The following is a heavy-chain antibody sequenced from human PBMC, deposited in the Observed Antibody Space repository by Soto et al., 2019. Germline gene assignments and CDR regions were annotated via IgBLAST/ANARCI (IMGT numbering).Heavy chain of an antibody. CDR2: IHSGGST. Sequence: EVQLVESGGGLVQPGGSLRLPCAASGFTVSSNAMSWVRQAPGKGLEWVSVIHSGGSTYYADSVKGRFTISRDNSKNTLFFQMNGLRAEDTALYYCARGVAPGTSAPDYWGQGTLVIVSS. CDR3: ARGVAPGTSAPDY. D-gene: IGHD6-13*01. CDR1: GFTVSSNA. J-gene: IGHJ4*02. V-gene: IGHV3-66*01.